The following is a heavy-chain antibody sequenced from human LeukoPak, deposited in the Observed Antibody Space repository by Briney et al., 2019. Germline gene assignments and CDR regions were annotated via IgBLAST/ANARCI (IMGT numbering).Heavy chain of an antibody. CDR2: IDPKGGAT. J-gene: IGHJ4*02. D-gene: IGHD6-6*01. CDR3: ARFSPYSNSSGGAF. CDR1: GHIFTVYQ. Sequence: GASVKVSCKASGHIFTVYQMHWVRQAPGHGLEWMGWIDPKGGATTYAQTFQGRVTMTRDTSVSTAYVELSRLQSDDTAVYYSARFSPYSNSSGGAFWRQGTLVTVSS. V-gene: IGHV1-2*02.